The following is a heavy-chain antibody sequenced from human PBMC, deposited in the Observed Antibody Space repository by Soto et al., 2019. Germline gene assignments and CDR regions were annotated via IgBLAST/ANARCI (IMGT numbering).Heavy chain of an antibody. CDR3: ARVLDAAGGSDP. CDR1: GASITTYH. D-gene: IGHD7-27*01. V-gene: IGHV4-59*01. Sequence: QLQESESGPGLVKPSETLSLTCSVSGASITTYHWSWIRQPPGQGLEWIASIFYSGSTNYNPALTSRLTIPINTSKNQVSLKLTSVTAADTAVYYCARVLDAAGGSDPWGQGTLVTVSS. J-gene: IGHJ5*02. CDR2: IFYSGST.